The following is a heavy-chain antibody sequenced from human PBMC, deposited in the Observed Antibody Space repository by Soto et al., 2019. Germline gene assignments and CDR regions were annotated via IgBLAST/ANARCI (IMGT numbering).Heavy chain of an antibody. CDR2: ISYDGSNK. CDR1: GFTFSSYA. V-gene: IGHV3-30-3*01. Sequence: QVQLVESGGGVVQPGRSLRLSCAASGFTFSSYAMHWVRQAPGKGLERVAVISYDGSNKYYADSVKGRFTISRDNSKNTLYLQMNSLRAEDTAVYYCAREATTMVRGVLQHHFDYWGQGTLVTVSS. D-gene: IGHD3-10*01. J-gene: IGHJ4*02. CDR3: AREATTMVRGVLQHHFDY.